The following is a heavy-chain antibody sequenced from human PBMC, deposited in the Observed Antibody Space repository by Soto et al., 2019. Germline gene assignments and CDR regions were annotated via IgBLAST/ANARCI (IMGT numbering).Heavy chain of an antibody. D-gene: IGHD3-10*01. CDR1: GFTFSSYA. Sequence: GGSLRLSCAASGFTFSSYAMSWVRQAPGKGLEWVSAISGSGGSTYYADSVKGRFTISGDNSKNTLYLQMNSLMAEDTAVYYCAKVSDYYGSGSYYKGWFDPWGQGTLVTVSS. V-gene: IGHV3-23*01. J-gene: IGHJ5*02. CDR3: AKVSDYYGSGSYYKGWFDP. CDR2: ISGSGGST.